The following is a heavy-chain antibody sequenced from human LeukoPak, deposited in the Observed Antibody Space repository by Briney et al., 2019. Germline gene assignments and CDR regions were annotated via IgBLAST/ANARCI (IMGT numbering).Heavy chain of an antibody. Sequence: PGGSLRLSCAASGFTFSSYWMSWVRQAPGKGLEWVANIKKDGSEKYYVDSVKGRFTISRDNAKTSLYLQMNSLRAEDTAVYYCARERQFPSDDYWGQGTLVTVSS. CDR2: IKKDGSEK. V-gene: IGHV3-7*03. CDR1: GFTFSSYW. J-gene: IGHJ4*02. CDR3: ARERQFPSDDY. D-gene: IGHD5-24*01.